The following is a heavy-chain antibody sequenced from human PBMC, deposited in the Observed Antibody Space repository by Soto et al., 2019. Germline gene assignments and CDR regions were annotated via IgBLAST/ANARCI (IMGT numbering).Heavy chain of an antibody. D-gene: IGHD4-17*01. V-gene: IGHV4-31*03. CDR1: GGSVNNADYF. CDR3: ARDADYGGSRGGMDV. CDR2: IYYSGST. J-gene: IGHJ6*02. Sequence: QVRLEESGPGLVKPSETLSLICSVSGGSVNNADYFWSWIRHHPENGLEWSGYIYYSGSTRYNPSFKTRATLSIDTSKNQFSLRLNSVTVADTAVYFCARDADYGGSRGGMDVWGRGTTVTVSS.